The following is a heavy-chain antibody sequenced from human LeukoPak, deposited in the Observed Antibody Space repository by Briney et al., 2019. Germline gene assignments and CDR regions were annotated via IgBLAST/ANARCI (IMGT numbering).Heavy chain of an antibody. CDR2: INHSGST. CDR1: GGSFSGYY. Sequence: SSETLSLTCAVYGGSFSGYYWSWIRQPPGKGLEWIGEINHSGSTNYNPSPKSRVTISVDTSKNQFSLKLSSVTAADTAVYYCARGARKDIVVVPAASGLKRVIFDYWGQGTLVTVSS. CDR3: ARGARKDIVVVPAASGLKRVIFDY. D-gene: IGHD2-2*01. J-gene: IGHJ4*02. V-gene: IGHV4-34*01.